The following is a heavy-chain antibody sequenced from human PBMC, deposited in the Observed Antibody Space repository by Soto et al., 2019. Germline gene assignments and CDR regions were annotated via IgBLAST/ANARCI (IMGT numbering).Heavy chain of an antibody. CDR3: AKGSLYGIAVAGTFQYYIDY. CDR2: ISGSGGST. D-gene: IGHD6-19*01. Sequence: EVQLLESGGGLVQPGGSLRLSCAASGFTFSSYAMSWVRQAPGKGLEWVAAISGSGGSTYYADSVKGRFTISRDNSKNTLYLQMNSLRDEDTAVYYCAKGSLYGIAVAGTFQYYIDYWGQGNLGTVSS. CDR1: GFTFSSYA. V-gene: IGHV3-23*01. J-gene: IGHJ4*02.